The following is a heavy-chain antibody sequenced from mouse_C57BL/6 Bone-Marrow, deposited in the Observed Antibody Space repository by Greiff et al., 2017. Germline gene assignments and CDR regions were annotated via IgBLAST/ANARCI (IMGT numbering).Heavy chain of an antibody. Sequence: ESGPGLVKPSQSLSLTCSVTGYSITSGYYWNWIRQFPGNKLEWMGYISYDGSNNYNPSLKNRISITRDTSKNQFFLKLNSVTTEDTATYYCAELGYDLDYWGQGTTLTVSS. V-gene: IGHV3-6*01. D-gene: IGHD4-1*01. CDR2: ISYDGSN. CDR1: GYSITSGYY. J-gene: IGHJ2*01. CDR3: AELGYDLDY.